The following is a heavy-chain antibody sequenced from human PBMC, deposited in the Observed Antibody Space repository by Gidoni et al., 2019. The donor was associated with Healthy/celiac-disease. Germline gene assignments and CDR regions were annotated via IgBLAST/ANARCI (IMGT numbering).Heavy chain of an antibody. J-gene: IGHJ4*02. CDR3: ARFDLMDGLDY. V-gene: IGHV3-11*05. D-gene: IGHD3-10*01. Sequence: QVQLVESGGGLVKPGGSLSLSCAASGFTFSDYYMSWIRQAPGKGLEWVSYISSSSSYTNYADSVKGRFTISRDNAKNSLYLQMNSLRAEDTAVYYCARFDLMDGLDYWGQGTLVTVSS. CDR2: ISSSSSYT. CDR1: GFTFSDYY.